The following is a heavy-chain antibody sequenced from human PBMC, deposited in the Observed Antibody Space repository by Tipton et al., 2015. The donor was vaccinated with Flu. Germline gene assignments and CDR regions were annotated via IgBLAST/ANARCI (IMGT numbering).Heavy chain of an antibody. Sequence: QLVQSGAEVKKPGESLKISCKGSGYSFTSYWIGWVRQMPGKGLEWMGIIYPGDSDTRYSPSFQGQVTISADKSISTAYLQWSSLKASDTAKYYCARHQTDYGDLHGMDVWGQGTTVTVSS. CDR1: GYSFTSYW. J-gene: IGHJ6*02. CDR3: ARHQTDYGDLHGMDV. CDR2: IYPGDSDT. V-gene: IGHV5-51*01. D-gene: IGHD4-17*01.